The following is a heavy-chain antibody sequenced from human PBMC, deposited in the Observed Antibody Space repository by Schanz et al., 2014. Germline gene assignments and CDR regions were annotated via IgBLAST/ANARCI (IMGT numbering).Heavy chain of an antibody. Sequence: QEQLVESGGGVVQPGRSLRLSCVASGFKFSIYGMHWVRQAPGKGLEWVAVISNDEKNKNYIQSVKGRFTISRDNSKNTLYLQMSSLRPEDTAVYYCAKGWGLSGYVIESWGQGAQVTVSS. V-gene: IGHV3-30*18. CDR2: ISNDEKNK. D-gene: IGHD5-12*01. CDR3: AKGWGLSGYVIES. J-gene: IGHJ5*01. CDR1: GFKFSIYG.